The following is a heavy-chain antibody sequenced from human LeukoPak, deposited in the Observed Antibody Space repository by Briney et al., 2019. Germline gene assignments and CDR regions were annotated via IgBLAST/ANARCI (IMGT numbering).Heavy chain of an antibody. CDR1: GFTVSSNY. D-gene: IGHD3-22*01. CDR3: AKFDYYDSSGYYNKVLDAFDI. V-gene: IGHV3-53*01. Sequence: SGGSLRLSCAASGFTVSSNYMSWVRQAPGKGLEWASVIYSGGRTFYADSVKGRFTISRDISKNTLYLQMNSLRAEDTAVYYCAKFDYYDSSGYYNKVLDAFDIWGQGTMVTVSS. J-gene: IGHJ3*02. CDR2: IYSGGRT.